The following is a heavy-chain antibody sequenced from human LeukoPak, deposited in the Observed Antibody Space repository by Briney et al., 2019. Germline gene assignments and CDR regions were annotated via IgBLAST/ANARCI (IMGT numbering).Heavy chain of an antibody. D-gene: IGHD6-13*01. J-gene: IGHJ4*02. CDR1: GFTFSSYG. CDR2: IWYDGSNK. Sequence: GGSLRLSCAASGFTFSSYGMHWVRQAPGKGLEWVAVIWYDGSNKYYADSVKGRFTMSRDNSKNTLYLQMNSLRAEGTAVYYCAKDSRYSSSWLDYWGQGTLVTVSS. CDR3: AKDSRYSSSWLDY. V-gene: IGHV3-33*06.